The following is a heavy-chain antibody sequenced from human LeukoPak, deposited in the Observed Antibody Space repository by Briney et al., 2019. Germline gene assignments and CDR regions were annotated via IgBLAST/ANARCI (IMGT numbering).Heavy chain of an antibody. Sequence: SETLSLTCTVSGGSISSYYWSWIRQPAGKGLEWIGRIYTSGSTNYNPSLKSRVTMSVDTSKNQFSLKLSSVTAADTAVYYCASDSYYYGSGSYPRYWGQGTLVTVSS. V-gene: IGHV4-4*07. CDR1: GGSISSYY. D-gene: IGHD3-10*01. CDR2: IYTSGST. J-gene: IGHJ4*02. CDR3: ASDSYYYGSGSYPRY.